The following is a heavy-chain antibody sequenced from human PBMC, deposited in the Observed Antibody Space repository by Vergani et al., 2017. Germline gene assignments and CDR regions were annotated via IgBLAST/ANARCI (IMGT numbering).Heavy chain of an antibody. Sequence: QVQLQESGPGLVKPSGTLSLTCAVSGGSISSSNWWSWVRQPPGKGLEWIGEIYHSGSTNYNPSLKSRVTISVDKSKNQFSLKLSSVTAADTAVYYCARDRGGRQGTGYYYYGMDVWGQGTTVTVSS. CDR3: ARDRGGRQGTGYYYYGMDV. CDR1: GGSISSSNW. J-gene: IGHJ6*02. V-gene: IGHV4-4*02. D-gene: IGHD1-14*01. CDR2: IYHSGST.